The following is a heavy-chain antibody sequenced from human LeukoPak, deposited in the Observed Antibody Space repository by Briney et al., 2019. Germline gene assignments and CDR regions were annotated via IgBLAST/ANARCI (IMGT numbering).Heavy chain of an antibody. CDR1: GGSISSYY. Sequence: SETLSLTCTVSGGSISSYYWSWIRQPPGKGLEWIGYIYYSGSTNYNSSLKSRVTISVDTSKNQFSLKLSSVTAADTAVYYCARVVYSNYFYGMDVWGQGTTVTVSS. D-gene: IGHD4-11*01. CDR3: ARVVYSNYFYGMDV. J-gene: IGHJ6*02. CDR2: IYYSGST. V-gene: IGHV4-59*01.